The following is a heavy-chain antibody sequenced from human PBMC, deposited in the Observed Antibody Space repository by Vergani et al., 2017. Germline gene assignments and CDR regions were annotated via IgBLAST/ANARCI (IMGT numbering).Heavy chain of an antibody. CDR2: IVVGSGNT. J-gene: IGHJ4*02. V-gene: IGHV1-58*01. CDR1: GFTFTSSA. CDR3: ARVXEWRDYYDSSGYWGFDY. Sequence: QMQLVQSGPEVKKPGTSVKVSCKASGFTFTSSAVQWVRQARGQRLEWIGWIVVGSGNTNYAQKFQERVTITRDMSTSTAYMELSSLRSEDRAVYYCARVXEWRDYYDSSGYWGFDYWGQGTLVTVSS. D-gene: IGHD3-22*01.